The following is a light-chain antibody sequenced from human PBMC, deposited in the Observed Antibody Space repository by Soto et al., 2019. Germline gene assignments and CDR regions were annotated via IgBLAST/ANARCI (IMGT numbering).Light chain of an antibody. CDR3: QTWGSGIHV. Sequence: QPVLTQSPSASASLGASVKLTCTLDSGHSSYVIAWHQQQPEKGPRFLMTLNSGGTHTKGDGIPDRFSGSSSGAERYLTISSLQSEDEGDYYCQTWGSGIHVFGGGTKLTVL. V-gene: IGLV4-69*01. CDR2: LNSGGTH. J-gene: IGLJ3*02. CDR1: SGHSSYV.